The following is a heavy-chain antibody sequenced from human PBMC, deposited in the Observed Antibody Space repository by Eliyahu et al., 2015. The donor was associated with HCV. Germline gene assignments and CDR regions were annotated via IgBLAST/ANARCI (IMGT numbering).Heavy chain of an antibody. CDR1: GDSISXGGYF. D-gene: IGHD2-2*01. CDR3: AKLGYCSSTTCPRGGGFDI. CDR2: MYNSGST. Sequence: QVQLQESGPGLVEPSQTLSLTCTVSGDSISXGGYFWSWIRQHPGKDLEWIGYMYNSGSTYYNPSLKSRVTISADTSENQFSLKLSSVSAADTAVYYCAKLGYCSSTTCPRGGGFDIWGQGTLVTVSS. V-gene: IGHV4-31*03. J-gene: IGHJ3*02.